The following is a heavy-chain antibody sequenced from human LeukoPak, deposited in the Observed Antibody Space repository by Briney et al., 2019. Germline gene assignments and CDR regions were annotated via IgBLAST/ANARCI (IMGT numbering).Heavy chain of an antibody. D-gene: IGHD3-22*01. CDR2: IKQDGSEK. J-gene: IGHJ4*02. CDR3: ARSYYDSSGYYPICYLDY. CDR1: GFTFSSYW. V-gene: IGHV3-7*01. Sequence: GGSLRLSCAASGFTFSSYWMSWVRQAPGKGLEWVANIKQDGSEKYYVDSVKGRFTISRDNAKNSLYLQMNSLRDEDTAVYYCARSYYDSSGYYPICYLDYWGQGTLVTVSS.